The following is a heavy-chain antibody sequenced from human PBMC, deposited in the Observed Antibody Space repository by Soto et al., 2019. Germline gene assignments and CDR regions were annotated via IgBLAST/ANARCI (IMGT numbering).Heavy chain of an antibody. CDR3: AREEGYCNGGPCYRGAFDF. Sequence: EVQLVESGGGLVKPGGSPRLSCAASGFTFSDYSMLWVGQAPGKGLEWLAFIGNSNNPTFYADSVRGRFTISRDNPKNSVYLQMNSLREEDTAVYFCAREEGYCNGGPCYRGAFDFWGQGTIVTVSS. V-gene: IGHV3-21*02. CDR1: GFTFSDYS. CDR2: IGNSNNPT. J-gene: IGHJ3*01. D-gene: IGHD2-15*01.